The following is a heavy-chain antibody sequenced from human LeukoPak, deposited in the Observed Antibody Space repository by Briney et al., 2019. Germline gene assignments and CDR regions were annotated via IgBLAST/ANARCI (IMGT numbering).Heavy chain of an antibody. J-gene: IGHJ5*02. D-gene: IGHD4-17*01. CDR3: ARGDYGASYWFDP. Sequence: PSETLSLTCAVYGGSFSGYYWSWIRQPPGKGLEWIGEINHSGSTNYNPSLKSRVTISVDTSKNQFSLKLSSVTAAETAVHYCARGDYGASYWFDPWGQGTLVTVSS. CDR1: GGSFSGYY. CDR2: INHSGST. V-gene: IGHV4-34*01.